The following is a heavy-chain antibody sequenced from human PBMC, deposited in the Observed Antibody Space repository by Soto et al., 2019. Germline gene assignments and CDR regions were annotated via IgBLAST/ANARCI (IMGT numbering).Heavy chain of an antibody. CDR2: IIPILGIA. CDR3: ARGDGYNRGWFAP. J-gene: IGHJ5*02. D-gene: IGHD5-12*01. V-gene: IGHV1-69*02. Sequence: QVQLVQSGAEVKKPGSSVKVSCKASGGTFSSYTISWVRQAPGQGLEWMGRIIPILGIANYAQKFQGRVTITADKSTSTAYMELSSLRSEDTAVYYCARGDGYNRGWFAPWGQGTLVTVSS. CDR1: GGTFSSYT.